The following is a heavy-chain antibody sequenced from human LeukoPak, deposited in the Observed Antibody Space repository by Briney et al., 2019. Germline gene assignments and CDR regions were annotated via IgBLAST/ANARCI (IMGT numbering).Heavy chain of an antibody. CDR2: ISAYNGNT. J-gene: IGHJ3*02. CDR3: ARTENYYGSGRLWAFDI. Sequence: GASVKVSCKASGYTFSGYYMHWVRQAPGQGLERMGWISAYNGNTNYAQKLQGRVTMTTDTSTSTAYMELRSLRSDDTAVYYCARTENYYGSGRLWAFDIWGQGTMVTVSS. V-gene: IGHV1-18*04. CDR1: GYTFSGYY. D-gene: IGHD3-10*01.